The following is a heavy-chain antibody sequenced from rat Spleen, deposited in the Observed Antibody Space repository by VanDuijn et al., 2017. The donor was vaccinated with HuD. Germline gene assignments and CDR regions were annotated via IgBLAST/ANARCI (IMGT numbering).Heavy chain of an antibody. CDR3: ARHGVYYSGDYVMDA. D-gene: IGHD1-1*01. CDR2: ITTGGDNT. CDR1: GFTFSNYY. J-gene: IGHJ4*01. Sequence: EVQLVESGGGLVQPGRSMKLSCAASGFTFSNYYMAWVRQAPTKGLEWVASITTGGDNTYYRDSVKGRFTISRDNAKSTLYLQMDSLRSEDTATYYCARHGVYYSGDYVMDAWGQGASVTVSS. V-gene: IGHV5-25*01.